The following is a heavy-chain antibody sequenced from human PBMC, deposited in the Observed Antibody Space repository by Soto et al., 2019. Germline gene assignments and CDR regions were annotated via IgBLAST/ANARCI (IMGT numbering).Heavy chain of an antibody. Sequence: QVHLVQSGAEVKKPGSSVKVSCKASGSTFSTYAISWVRQAPGQGLEWMGGVIPIFGTANYAQKFQGRVTITADVSTRTAYIELSSLRSEDTVVYYCATERRPQSSWRGPFAYWGQGTLVTVSS. CDR3: ATERRPQSSWRGPFAY. CDR1: GSTFSTYA. J-gene: IGHJ4*02. D-gene: IGHD6-13*01. V-gene: IGHV1-69*01. CDR2: VIPIFGTA.